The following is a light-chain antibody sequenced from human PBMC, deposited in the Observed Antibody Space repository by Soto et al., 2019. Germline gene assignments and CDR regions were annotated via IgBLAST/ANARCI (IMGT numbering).Light chain of an antibody. Sequence: QSVLTQSPSASGTPGQTVTISCSGRSSNIGSNYVYWYHQLPGTAPRLVMYRADQRPSGVSDRFSGSKSGTSASLAISGLRSEDERDYYCAAWDDIVSGLVFGGGTKVTVL. V-gene: IGLV1-47*01. CDR1: SSNIGSNY. CDR3: AAWDDIVSGLV. CDR2: RAD. J-gene: IGLJ2*01.